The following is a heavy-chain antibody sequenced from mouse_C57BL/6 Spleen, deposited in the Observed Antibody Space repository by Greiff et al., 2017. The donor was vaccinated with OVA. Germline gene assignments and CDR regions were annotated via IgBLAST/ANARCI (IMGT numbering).Heavy chain of an antibody. Sequence: DVMLVESGEGLVKPGGSLKLSCAASGFTFSSYAMSWVRQTPEKRLEWVAYISSGGDYIYYADTVKGRFTISRDNARNTLYLQMSSLKSEDTAMYYGTRDNPPLIYYGSSEAMDYWGQGTSVTVSS. CDR3: TRDNPPLIYYGSSEAMDY. D-gene: IGHD1-1*01. CDR1: GFTFSSYA. V-gene: IGHV5-9-1*02. J-gene: IGHJ4*01. CDR2: ISSGGDYI.